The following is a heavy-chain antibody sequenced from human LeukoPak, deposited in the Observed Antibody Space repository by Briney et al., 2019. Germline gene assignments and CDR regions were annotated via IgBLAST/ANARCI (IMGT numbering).Heavy chain of an antibody. J-gene: IGHJ3*02. CDR1: GGSISSYY. V-gene: IGHV4-59*01. CDR3: ARNKRWLQLWAFDI. Sequence: SETLSLACTVSGGSISSYYWSWIRQPPGKGLEWIGYIYYSGSTNYNPSLKSRVTISVDTSKNQFSLRLSSVTAADTAVYYCARNKRWLQLWAFDIWGQGTMVTVSS. CDR2: IYYSGST. D-gene: IGHD5-24*01.